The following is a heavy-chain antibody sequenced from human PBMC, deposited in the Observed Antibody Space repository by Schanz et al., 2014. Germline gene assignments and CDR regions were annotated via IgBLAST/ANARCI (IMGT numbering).Heavy chain of an antibody. Sequence: QVQLVESGGGVVQPGRSLRLSCAASGFTFSDYYMNWVRQVPGKGLEWLSYIATSSSTRHYADSVKGRVTISRDNSKNTLYLQMNSLRAEDTAVYYCAKARRKSNCSGGRCFHYSYYGMDVWGQGTTVTVSS. CDR2: IATSSSTR. CDR3: AKARRKSNCSGGRCFHYSYYGMDV. D-gene: IGHD2-15*01. CDR1: GFTFSDYY. J-gene: IGHJ6*02. V-gene: IGHV3-11*01.